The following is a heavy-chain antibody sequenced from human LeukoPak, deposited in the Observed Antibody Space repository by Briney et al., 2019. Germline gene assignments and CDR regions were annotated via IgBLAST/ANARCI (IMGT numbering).Heavy chain of an antibody. CDR1: GFTFSSYS. V-gene: IGHV3-48*01. CDR2: ISSSGSNI. CDR3: ARVSPVRGVTSFDY. J-gene: IGHJ4*02. D-gene: IGHD3-10*01. Sequence: GGSLRLSCAASGFTFSSYSIDWVRQAPGKGLEWVSYISSSGSNIYYADSVKGRFTISRDNAKNSLYLQMNSLRAEDTAVYYCARVSPVRGVTSFDYWGQGTLVTVSS.